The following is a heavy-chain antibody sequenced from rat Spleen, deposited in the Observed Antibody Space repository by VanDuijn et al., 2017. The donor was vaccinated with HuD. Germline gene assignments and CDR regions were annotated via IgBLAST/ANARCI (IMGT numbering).Heavy chain of an antibody. CDR2: IWGDGRT. CDR1: GFSLTSNT. V-gene: IGHV2-1*01. D-gene: IGHD1-2*01. CDR3: TSLFLPHSRAFDN. Sequence: QVQLKESGPGLVQPSQTLSLTCTVSGFSLTSNTVHWVRQPPGKGLEWMGGIWGDGRTDYNSALKSRLSINRDTSKSQVFLKMNSLQTDATAIYCCTSLFLPHSRAFDNWGQGVMVTVSS. J-gene: IGHJ2*01.